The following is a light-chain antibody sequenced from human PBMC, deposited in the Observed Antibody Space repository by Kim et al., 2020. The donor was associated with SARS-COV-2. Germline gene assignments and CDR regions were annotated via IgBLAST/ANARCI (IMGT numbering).Light chain of an antibody. CDR1: QTVSSY. V-gene: IGKV3-15*01. Sequence: LSPGESAPLSCQASQTVSSYIAWYQQKPGQAPSLLIYVASTRATGIPARFSGSGSGTEFTLTISSLQSEDFAVYYCQQYNKWPPTFGGGTKVDIK. CDR3: QQYNKWPPT. CDR2: VAS. J-gene: IGKJ4*01.